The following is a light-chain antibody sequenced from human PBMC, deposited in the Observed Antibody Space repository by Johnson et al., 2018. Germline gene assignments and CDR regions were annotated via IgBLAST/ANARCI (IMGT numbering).Light chain of an antibody. V-gene: IGLV1-51*02. CDR3: GTWDSSLSAGNV. CDR2: ENN. CDR1: SSNIGNNY. J-gene: IGLJ1*01. Sequence: QSVLTQPPSVSAAPGQKVTISCSGSSSNIGNNYVSWYQQLPGTAPKLLIYENNKRPSGIPDRFSGSKSGTSATLGITGLQTGDEADYYCGTWDSSLSAGNVFGTGTKATFL.